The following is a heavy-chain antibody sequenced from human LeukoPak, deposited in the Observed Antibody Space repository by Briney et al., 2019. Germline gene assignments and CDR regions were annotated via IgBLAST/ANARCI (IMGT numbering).Heavy chain of an antibody. CDR3: ATDRGYYDSSGYYYFDY. CDR2: INPNSGGT. D-gene: IGHD3-22*01. V-gene: IGHV1-2*02. J-gene: IGHJ4*02. CDR1: GYTFTGYY. Sequence: ASVKVSCKASGYTFTGYYMHWVRQAPGQGLEWMGWINPNSGGTNYAQKFQGRVTMTEDTSTDTAYMELSSLRSEDTAVYYCATDRGYYDSSGYYYFDYWGQGTLVTVSS.